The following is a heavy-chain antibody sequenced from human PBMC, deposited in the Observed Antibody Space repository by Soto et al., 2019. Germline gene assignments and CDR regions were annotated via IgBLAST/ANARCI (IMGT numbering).Heavy chain of an antibody. V-gene: IGHV4-34*01. CDR2: INHSGST. Sequence: PSETLSLTCAVYGGSFSGYYWSWIRQPPGKGLEWIGEINHSGSTNYNPSLKSRVTISVDTSKSQFSLKLSSVTAADTAVYYCARGFDYVWGSYRLYYSDYWGQGTLVTVSS. CDR1: GGSFSGYY. CDR3: ARGFDYVWGSYRLYYSDY. J-gene: IGHJ4*02. D-gene: IGHD3-16*02.